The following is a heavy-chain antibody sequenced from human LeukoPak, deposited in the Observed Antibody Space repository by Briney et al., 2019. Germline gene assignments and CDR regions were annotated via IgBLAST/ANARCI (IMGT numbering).Heavy chain of an antibody. D-gene: IGHD2-15*01. CDR3: GRDRCSGGSCHAFDY. J-gene: IGHJ4*02. Sequence: GGSLRLSCAVSGFSFTSYGMHWVRQAPGKGLEWEAIIWYDGTKKYYADSVKGRFTISRDDSKNTVYLQMNSLRAEDTALYYCGRDRCSGGSCHAFDYCGQGTLVTVSS. V-gene: IGHV3-33*01. CDR1: GFSFTSYG. CDR2: IWYDGTKK.